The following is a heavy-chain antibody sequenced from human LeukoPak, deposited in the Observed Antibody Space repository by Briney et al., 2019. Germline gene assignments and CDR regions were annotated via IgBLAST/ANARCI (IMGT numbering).Heavy chain of an antibody. D-gene: IGHD4-23*01. J-gene: IGHJ4*02. CDR2: IKQDGSEI. CDR1: GFTFSSNR. CDR3: ARIYGGNSYYFDC. Sequence: PGGSLRLSCAASGFTFSSNRMSWVRQAPGKGLEWVGNIKQDGSEIYYVDSVKGRFTISRDNAKNSLYLQMNSLRAEDTAVYYCARIYGGNSYYFDCWGQGTLVTVSS. V-gene: IGHV3-7*01.